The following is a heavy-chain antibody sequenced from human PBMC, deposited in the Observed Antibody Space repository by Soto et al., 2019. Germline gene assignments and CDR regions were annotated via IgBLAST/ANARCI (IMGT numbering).Heavy chain of an antibody. J-gene: IGHJ4*02. Sequence: GGSLRLSCAASGFTFSSYAMTWIRQAPGKGLEWVSDISGSGVSTHYADSVKGRFTISRDNSKNTLYLQMNSLRAEDTAVYYCAKDVYGSGSYRFDFWGQGTLVTVSS. CDR1: GFTFSSYA. V-gene: IGHV3-23*01. D-gene: IGHD3-10*01. CDR2: ISGSGVST. CDR3: AKDVYGSGSYRFDF.